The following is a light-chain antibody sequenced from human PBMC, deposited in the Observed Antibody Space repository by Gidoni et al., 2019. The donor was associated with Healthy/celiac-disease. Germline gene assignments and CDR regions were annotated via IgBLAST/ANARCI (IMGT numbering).Light chain of an antibody. CDR2: AAS. Sequence: DIQLTQSPSSLSASVGDRVTITCRASQGISNYLAWYQQKPGKVPKPLIYAASTLPSGVPSRFSGSGSGTDFPLTISSLQPEDVATYYCQKYNSAPPFTFGPGTKVDIK. CDR1: QGISNY. CDR3: QKYNSAPPFT. V-gene: IGKV1-27*01. J-gene: IGKJ3*01.